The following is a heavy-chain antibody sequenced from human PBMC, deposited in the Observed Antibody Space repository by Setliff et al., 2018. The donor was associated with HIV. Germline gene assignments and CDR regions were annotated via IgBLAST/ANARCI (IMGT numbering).Heavy chain of an antibody. D-gene: IGHD2-15*01. J-gene: IGHJ4*02. CDR1: GGSIISSTYF. Sequence: LSEPLSLTCTVSGGSIISSTYFWGWIRQPPGKGLECIGNIYYSGSTSYNPSLKSRVTISVDTSKNQFSLKLSSVTAADTAVYYCARLLVAGMLFDYWGQGTLVTVSS. V-gene: IGHV4-39*01. CDR2: IYYSGST. CDR3: ARLLVAGMLFDY.